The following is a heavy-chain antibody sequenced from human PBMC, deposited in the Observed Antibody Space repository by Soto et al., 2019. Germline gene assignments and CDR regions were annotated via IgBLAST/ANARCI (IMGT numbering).Heavy chain of an antibody. J-gene: IGHJ5*02. CDR1: GYSFIGYY. CDR3: ARGDVNWFDP. V-gene: IGHV1-2*02. Sequence: VSVKVSCKASGYSFIGYYMHWVRQAPGQGLEWMGWINPKSGVTNYARKFQGRVTMTRDTSITTAYMELSSLRSDDTAVYYCARGDVNWFDPWGQGTLVTVSS. D-gene: IGHD2-21*02. CDR2: INPKSGVT.